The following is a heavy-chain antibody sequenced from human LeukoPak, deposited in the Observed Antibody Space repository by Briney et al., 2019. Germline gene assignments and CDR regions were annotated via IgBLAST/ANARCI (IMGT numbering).Heavy chain of an antibody. CDR3: ARDPVGGSTIFDY. J-gene: IGHJ4*02. CDR2: TYYRSKWYY. CDR1: GDSVSSNSAA. Sequence: SQTLSLTCAISGDSVSSNSAAWNWIRQSPSRGLEWLGRTYYRSKWYYDYAVAVKSRISINPDTSKNRFPLQLSSVTPEDTAVYYCARDPVGGSTIFDYWGQGTLVTVSS. D-gene: IGHD1-26*01. V-gene: IGHV6-1*01.